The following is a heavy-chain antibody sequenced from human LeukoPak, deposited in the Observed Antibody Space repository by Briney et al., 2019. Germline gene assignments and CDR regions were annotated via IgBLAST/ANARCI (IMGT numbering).Heavy chain of an antibody. CDR3: ATTHHYYDSSGFYYSSDALHI. D-gene: IGHD3-22*01. CDR1: GFTFSTYT. V-gene: IGHV3-21*01. CDR2: ISSTSGYT. Sequence: PGGSLRLSCAAFGFTFSTYTMNWVRQAPGKGLEWVSSISSTSGYTYYADSVKGRFTNSRDNAKRSLELHMSSLRVEDTAVYYCATTHHYYDSSGFYYSSDALHIWGQGTLVTVSS. J-gene: IGHJ3*02.